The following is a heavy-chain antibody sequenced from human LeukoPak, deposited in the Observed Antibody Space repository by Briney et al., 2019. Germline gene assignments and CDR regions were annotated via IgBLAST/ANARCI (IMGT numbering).Heavy chain of an antibody. CDR2: IYHSGST. J-gene: IGHJ5*02. CDR1: GYSISSGYY. CDR3: ARNAVRAWFDP. Sequence: PSETLSLTCTVSGYSISSGYYWGWIRQPPGKGLEWIGSIYHSGSTYHNPSLKSRVTISVDTSKNQFSLKLSSVTAADTAVYYCARNAVRAWFDPWGQGTLVTVSS. D-gene: IGHD1-26*01. V-gene: IGHV4-38-2*02.